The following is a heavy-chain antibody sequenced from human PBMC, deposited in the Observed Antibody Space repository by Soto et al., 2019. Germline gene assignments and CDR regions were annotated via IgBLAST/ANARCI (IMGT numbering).Heavy chain of an antibody. CDR2: ISGSGGST. Sequence: EVQLLESGGGLVQPGGSLRVSCAASGFTFSSYVMSWVRQAPGKGLEWVSAISGSGGSTYYAASVQGRFTISRDSSKNMLFLQMNSLRAGDTAVYYCAKGDWYFDLWGRGTLVTVSS. CDR1: GFTFSSYV. V-gene: IGHV3-23*01. CDR3: AKGDWYFDL. J-gene: IGHJ2*01.